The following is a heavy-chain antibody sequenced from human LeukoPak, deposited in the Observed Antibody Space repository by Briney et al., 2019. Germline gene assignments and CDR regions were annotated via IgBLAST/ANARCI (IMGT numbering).Heavy chain of an antibody. CDR1: GISFSSYS. CDR3: AALDNGHDY. V-gene: IGHV3-48*04. CDR2: ISRSSTTI. Sequence: GESLRLSCVASGISFSSYSMNWVRQAPGKGLEWVSYISRSSTTIYYADSVKGRFTISRDNAKNSLYLQMNSLRAEDTAVYYCAALDNGHDYWGQGTLVTVSS. J-gene: IGHJ4*02. D-gene: IGHD1-14*01.